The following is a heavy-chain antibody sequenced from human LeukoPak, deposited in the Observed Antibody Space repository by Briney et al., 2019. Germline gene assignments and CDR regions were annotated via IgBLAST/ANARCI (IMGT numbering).Heavy chain of an antibody. J-gene: IGHJ3*02. CDR2: ISGSGGST. Sequence: GGSLRLSCAASGFTFSSYAMSWVRQAPGKGLEWVSAISGSGGSTYYADSVKGRFTISRDNSKNTLYLQMNSLRGEDTAVYYCAILPGEYYDIAHEAFDIWGQGTMVPVSS. CDR1: GFTFSSYA. V-gene: IGHV3-23*01. CDR3: AILPGEYYDIAHEAFDI. D-gene: IGHD3-9*01.